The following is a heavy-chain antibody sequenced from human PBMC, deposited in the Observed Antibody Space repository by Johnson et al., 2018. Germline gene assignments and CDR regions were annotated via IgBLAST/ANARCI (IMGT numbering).Heavy chain of an antibody. Sequence: EVQLVQSGGGVVQPGRSLRLSCAASGFTFSSYSMNWVRQAPGKGLEWVSSISSSSSYIYYADSVKGRFTISRDNSKNTLYLQMNSLRAEDTAVYYCAKAPRSDYYDSSGYSEYFQHWGQGTLVTVSS. CDR1: GFTFSSYS. J-gene: IGHJ1*01. CDR3: AKAPRSDYYDSSGYSEYFQH. D-gene: IGHD3-22*01. CDR2: ISSSSSYI. V-gene: IGHV3-21*01.